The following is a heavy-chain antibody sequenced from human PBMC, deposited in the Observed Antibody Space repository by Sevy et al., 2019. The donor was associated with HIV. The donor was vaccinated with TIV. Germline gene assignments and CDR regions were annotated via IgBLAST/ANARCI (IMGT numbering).Heavy chain of an antibody. CDR2: ILPFLGTT. Sequence: ASVKVSCKASGGTFSRHGITWVRQAPGQGLEWMGGILPFLGTTHYAQKFQGRITITADESTGTAYVELSSLRSEDTAFYFCARYSPMVEGVSNIFDYWGQGTLVTVSS. V-gene: IGHV1-69*13. CDR3: ARYSPMVEGVSNIFDY. D-gene: IGHD3-10*01. J-gene: IGHJ4*02. CDR1: GGTFSRHG.